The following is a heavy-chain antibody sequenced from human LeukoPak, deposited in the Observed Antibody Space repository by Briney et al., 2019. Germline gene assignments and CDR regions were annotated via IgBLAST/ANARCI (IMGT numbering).Heavy chain of an antibody. Sequence: PSETLSLTCAVYGGSFSGYNWSWIRQPPGKGLEWIGEINHSGSNNYNPSLKSRVTISVDPSKNQFSLKLSSVTAADTAVYYCARVSGFYYYGSGTANYYYYGMDVWGQGTTVTVSS. CDR1: GGSFSGYN. V-gene: IGHV4-34*01. CDR2: INHSGSN. CDR3: ARVSGFYYYGSGTANYYYYGMDV. D-gene: IGHD3-10*01. J-gene: IGHJ6*02.